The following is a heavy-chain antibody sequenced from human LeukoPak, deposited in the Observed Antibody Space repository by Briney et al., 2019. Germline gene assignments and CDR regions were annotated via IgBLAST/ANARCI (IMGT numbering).Heavy chain of an antibody. CDR1: GASISSYY. J-gene: IGHJ4*02. V-gene: IGHV4-59*01. D-gene: IGHD6-13*01. CDR3: ARDPGAAAGFFDF. Sequence: PSETLSLTCTVSGASISSYYWSWIRQSPGKGLEWLGCVYSSGSTKYNPSLKSRVTISVDTSKNQFALKLSSVTAADTAVYYCARDPGAAAGFFDFWGQGTLVTVSS. CDR2: VYSSGST.